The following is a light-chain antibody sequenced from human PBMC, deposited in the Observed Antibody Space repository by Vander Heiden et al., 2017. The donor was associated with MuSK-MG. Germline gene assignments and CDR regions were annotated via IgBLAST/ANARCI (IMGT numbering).Light chain of an antibody. J-gene: IGKJ4*01. CDR2: WAS. CDR1: QSVLYSSNNKNY. CDR3: QQYYSTPLT. V-gene: IGKV4-1*01. Sequence: DSVWTQPPAPLPVSLGERATINCKSSQSVLYSSNNKNYLAWYQQKPGQPPKLLIYWASTRESGVPDRFSGSGSGTDFTLTISSLQAEDVAVYYCQQYYSTPLTFGGGTKVEIK.